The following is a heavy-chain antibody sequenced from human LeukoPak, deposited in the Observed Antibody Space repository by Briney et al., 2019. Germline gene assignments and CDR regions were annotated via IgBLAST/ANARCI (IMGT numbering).Heavy chain of an antibody. V-gene: IGHV3-23*01. Sequence: GGSLRLSCAASGFTFSSYAMSWVRQAPGKGLEWVSAISGSGGSAYYADSVKGRFTISRDNSKNTLYLQMNSLRAEDTAVYYCAKDRVIVEYYFDYWGQGALVTVSS. CDR2: ISGSGGSA. D-gene: IGHD3-22*01. J-gene: IGHJ4*02. CDR1: GFTFSSYA. CDR3: AKDRVIVEYYFDY.